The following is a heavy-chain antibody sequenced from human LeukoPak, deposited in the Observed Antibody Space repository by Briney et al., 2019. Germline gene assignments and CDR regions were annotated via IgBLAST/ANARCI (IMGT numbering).Heavy chain of an antibody. CDR1: GYTFTSYA. Sequence: ASVKVSCKASGYTFTSYAMHWVRQAPGQRLEWMGWINAGNGNTKYSQKFQGRVTITRDTSASTAYMELSSLRSEDTAVYYCARVPPRNSGSLVWYAFDIWGQGTMVTVSS. V-gene: IGHV1-3*01. D-gene: IGHD1-26*01. CDR3: ARVPPRNSGSLVWYAFDI. CDR2: INAGNGNT. J-gene: IGHJ3*02.